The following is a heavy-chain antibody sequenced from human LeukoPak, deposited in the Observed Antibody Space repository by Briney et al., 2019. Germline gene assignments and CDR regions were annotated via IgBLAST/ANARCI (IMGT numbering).Heavy chain of an antibody. CDR1: GGSISSGGYY. J-gene: IGHJ4*02. Sequence: SQTLSLTCTVSGGSISSGGYYWSWIRQHPGKGLEWIGYIYYSGSTYYNPSLKSRVTISAETSKNQFSLKLSSVTAADTAVYYCARDSGGWYYFDYWGQGTLVTVSS. CDR2: IYYSGST. CDR3: ARDSGGWYYFDY. D-gene: IGHD6-19*01. V-gene: IGHV4-31*03.